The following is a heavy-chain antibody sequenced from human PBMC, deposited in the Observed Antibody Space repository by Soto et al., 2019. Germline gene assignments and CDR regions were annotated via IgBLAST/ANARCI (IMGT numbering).Heavy chain of an antibody. J-gene: IGHJ4*02. D-gene: IGHD4-17*01. CDR2: IYYSGTT. CDR3: ARTTAVPNTLRSRYYFDY. CDR1: GASVSDKTFY. V-gene: IGHV4-61*01. Sequence: TSETLSLTCSVSGASVSDKTFYWSWLRQSPGKGLEWIGYIYYSGTTNYNPSLKGRFTIPVDTSKNQFSLRLNSVTAAETALYYCARTTAVPNTLRSRYYFDYWGQGMLVTVSS.